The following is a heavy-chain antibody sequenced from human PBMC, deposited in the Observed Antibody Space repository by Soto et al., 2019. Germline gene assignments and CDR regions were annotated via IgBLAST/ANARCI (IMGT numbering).Heavy chain of an antibody. D-gene: IGHD1-20*01. CDR2: IYYSGST. CDR3: ARPTYNSGSPFDY. J-gene: IGHJ4*02. V-gene: IGHV4-59*01. Sequence: PSXTLSLTCTVSGGSISSYYWSWIRQPPVKGLEWIGYIYYSGSTNYNPSLKSRVTISVDTSKNQFSLKLSSVTAADTAVYYCARPTYNSGSPFDYWGQGTLVTVSP. CDR1: GGSISSYY.